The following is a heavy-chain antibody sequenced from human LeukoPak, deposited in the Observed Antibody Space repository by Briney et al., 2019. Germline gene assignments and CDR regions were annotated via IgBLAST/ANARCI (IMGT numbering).Heavy chain of an antibody. D-gene: IGHD2-8*01. V-gene: IGHV4-34*01. CDR1: GGSFSGYY. J-gene: IGHJ4*02. CDR3: ARALGYCTNGVCYSFDY. Sequence: SETLSLTCAVYGGSFSGYYWSWIRQPPGKGLEWIGEINHSGSTNYNPSLKSRVTISVDTSKNQFSLKLSSVTAADTAVYYCARALGYCTNGVCYSFDYWGQGTLVTVSS. CDR2: INHSGST.